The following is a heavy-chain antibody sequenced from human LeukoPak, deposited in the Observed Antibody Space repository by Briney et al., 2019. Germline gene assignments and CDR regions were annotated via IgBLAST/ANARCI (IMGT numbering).Heavy chain of an antibody. V-gene: IGHV4-38-2*02. CDR1: GCSISSGFY. CDR3: ARPPYYDSSGYRDY. D-gene: IGHD3-22*01. Sequence: PSETLSLTCTVSGCSISSGFYWGWIRQPPGKGLEWIGSIYHSGSTYYNPSLKSRVTISVDTSKNQFSLKLSSVTAADTAVCYCARPPYYDSSGYRDYWGQGTLVTVSS. CDR2: IYHSGST. J-gene: IGHJ4*02.